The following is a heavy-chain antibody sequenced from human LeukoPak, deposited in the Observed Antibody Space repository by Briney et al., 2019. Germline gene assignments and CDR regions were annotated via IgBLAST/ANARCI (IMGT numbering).Heavy chain of an antibody. D-gene: IGHD6-19*01. CDR2: IYHSGST. Sequence: PETLSLTCAVSGGGISSSNWWSWVRQPPGKGLEWIGEIYHSGSTNYNPSLKSRVTISVDKSKNQFSLKLSSVTAADTAVYHCARGVPVAGLDFWGQGTLVTVSS. CDR3: ARGVPVAGLDF. V-gene: IGHV4-4*03. J-gene: IGHJ4*02. CDR1: GGGISSSNW.